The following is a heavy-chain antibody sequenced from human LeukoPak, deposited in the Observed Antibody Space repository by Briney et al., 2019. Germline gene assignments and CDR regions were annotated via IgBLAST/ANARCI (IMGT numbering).Heavy chain of an antibody. Sequence: GGSLRLSCAASGFSLSYYAMSWVRRAPGKGLEWVASVNNNNNPYYADSVRGRFTISRDTSTNTVYLQMNNLRAGDTAIYYCAKDHPNSGSPAFESWGQGTLVTVSS. CDR2: VNNNNNP. CDR3: AKDHPNSGSPAFES. J-gene: IGHJ4*02. CDR1: GFSLSYYA. V-gene: IGHV3-23*05. D-gene: IGHD6-19*01.